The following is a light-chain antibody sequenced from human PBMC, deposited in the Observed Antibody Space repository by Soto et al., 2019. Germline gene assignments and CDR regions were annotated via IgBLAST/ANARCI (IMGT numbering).Light chain of an antibody. J-gene: IGKJ4*01. CDR3: QQVNRYPVT. CDR2: TIS. V-gene: IGKV1-9*01. CDR1: QDVNNF. Sequence: DTRLTQSPSFLHACVRGTLQMTGRASQDVNNFLAWYQQKPGKAPKLLIYTISTLQSGVPSRFSGSGSGTEFTLTISSLQPEDFATYYCQQVNRYPVTFGGGTKVDIK.